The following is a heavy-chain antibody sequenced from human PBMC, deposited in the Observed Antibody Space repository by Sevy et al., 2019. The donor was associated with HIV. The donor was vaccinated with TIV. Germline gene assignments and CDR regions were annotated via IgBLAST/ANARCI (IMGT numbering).Heavy chain of an antibody. CDR1: GFTFSIYW. Sequence: GGSLRLSCAASGFTFSIYWMHWVRQVPGKGLVWVSRINSDGSSTRNADSVKGRFTISRDNAKNTLYLQMNSLRVEDTAVYYCVREGVGGYSYAVDHWGQGTLVTVSS. V-gene: IGHV3-74*01. D-gene: IGHD5-18*01. J-gene: IGHJ4*02. CDR3: VREGVGGYSYAVDH. CDR2: INSDGSST.